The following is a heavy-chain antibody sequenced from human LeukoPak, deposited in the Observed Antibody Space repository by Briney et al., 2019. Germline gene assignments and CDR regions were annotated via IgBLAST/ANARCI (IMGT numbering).Heavy chain of an antibody. Sequence: SVKVSCKASGGTSSSCAISWVRQAPGQGLEWMGGIIPIFGRTTYAQTYQGRVTITADKSTSTAYMELSSLRSEDTALYYCARALVDIVATTSSSWYTNGMDVWGKGTTVTVSS. D-gene: IGHD5-12*01. CDR3: ARALVDIVATTSSSWYTNGMDV. V-gene: IGHV1-69*06. J-gene: IGHJ6*04. CDR2: IIPIFGRT. CDR1: GGTSSSCA.